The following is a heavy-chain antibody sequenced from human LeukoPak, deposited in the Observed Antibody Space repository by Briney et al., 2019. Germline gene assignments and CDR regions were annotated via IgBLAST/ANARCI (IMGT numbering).Heavy chain of an antibody. Sequence: GGSLRLSCVVSGFTFSKYWMTWVRQAPGKGLEWVANINQDGSDKYYVDSVKGRFTISRDNAKNSLYLQMSSLRAEDTAVYYCAIYEIAVPALDYWGQGTLVTVSS. J-gene: IGHJ4*02. CDR1: GFTFSKYW. D-gene: IGHD6-19*01. CDR3: AIYEIAVPALDY. V-gene: IGHV3-7*05. CDR2: INQDGSDK.